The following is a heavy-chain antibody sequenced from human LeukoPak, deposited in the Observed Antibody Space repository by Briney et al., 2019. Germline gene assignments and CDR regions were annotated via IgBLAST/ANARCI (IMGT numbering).Heavy chain of an antibody. CDR1: GYSLTEVS. Sequence: ASVKVSCKVSGYSLTEVSTHWVRQAPGKGLEGMGGFDPEDGEAIYAQKVHGRLTMTEDTSIDTAFMELRSLKSEDTAIYYCVTDIRSGWRNYWGQGTLITVSS. D-gene: IGHD6-19*01. CDR2: FDPEDGEA. J-gene: IGHJ4*02. CDR3: VTDIRSGWRNY. V-gene: IGHV1-24*01.